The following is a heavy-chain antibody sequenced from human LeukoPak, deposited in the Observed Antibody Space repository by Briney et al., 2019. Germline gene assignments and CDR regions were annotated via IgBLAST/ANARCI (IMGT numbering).Heavy chain of an antibody. CDR3: ATAAGTSETQAPSDY. V-gene: IGHV3-23*01. CDR2: ISGSGGST. Sequence: GGSLRLSCAASGFTFSSYAMSWVRQAPGKGLEWVSAISGSGGSTYYADSVKSRFTISRDNSKNTLYLQMNSLRAEDTAVYYCATAAGTSETQAPSDYWGQGTLVTVSS. D-gene: IGHD6-13*01. J-gene: IGHJ4*02. CDR1: GFTFSSYA.